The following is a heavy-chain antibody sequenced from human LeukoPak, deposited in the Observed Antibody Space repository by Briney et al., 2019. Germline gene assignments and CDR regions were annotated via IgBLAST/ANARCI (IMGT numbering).Heavy chain of an antibody. Sequence: GGSLRLSCAASGFTFSSYWMHWVRQAPGKGLVWVSRINTDGSSTSYADSVKGRFTISRDNAKNTLYLQMNSLRAEDTAVYYCARDSNPYYDFWSGPGYWGQGTLVTVSS. CDR1: GFTFSSYW. D-gene: IGHD3-3*01. V-gene: IGHV3-74*01. CDR2: INTDGSST. J-gene: IGHJ4*02. CDR3: ARDSNPYYDFWSGPGY.